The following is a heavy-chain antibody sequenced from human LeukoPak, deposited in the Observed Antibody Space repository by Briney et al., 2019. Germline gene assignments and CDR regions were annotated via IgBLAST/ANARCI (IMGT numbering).Heavy chain of an antibody. CDR3: ARGDAMVRGVVPVEYFQH. V-gene: IGHV3-33*01. D-gene: IGHD3-10*01. Sequence: GGSLRLSCAASGFTFSSYGMHWVRQAPGKGLEWVAVIWYDGSNKYYADSVKGRFTISRDNSKNTLYLQMNSLRAEDTAVYYCARGDAMVRGVVPVEYFQHWGQGTLVTVSS. J-gene: IGHJ1*01. CDR2: IWYDGSNK. CDR1: GFTFSSYG.